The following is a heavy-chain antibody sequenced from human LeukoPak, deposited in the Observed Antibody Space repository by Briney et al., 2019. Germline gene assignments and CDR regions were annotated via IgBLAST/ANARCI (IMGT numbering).Heavy chain of an antibody. CDR3: ARPQGAFMVDTTALDY. J-gene: IGHJ4*02. V-gene: IGHV3-30*03. CDR2: ISHDGSNK. CDR1: GFTISNYV. Sequence: GGSLRLSGSASGFTISNYVMHWVRQAPGKWLEWVALISHDGSNKNYADSVRGRFTISRDTSKNTLYLQMNSLRNEDTALYYCARPQGAFMVDTTALDYWGQGTLVTVSS. D-gene: IGHD5-12*01.